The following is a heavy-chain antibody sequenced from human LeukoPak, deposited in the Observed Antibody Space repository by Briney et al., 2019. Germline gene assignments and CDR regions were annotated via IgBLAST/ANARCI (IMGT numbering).Heavy chain of an antibody. V-gene: IGHV3-48*01. Sequence: GGSLRLSCVASGFTFSMHSLNWVRQTPGKGLEWVSYISSGRTEFYADSVKGRFTISRDNAKDSLYLQMNSLRVEDTAVYYCAREPSSGSVSSWYPLDYWGQGTLVTVSS. CDR1: GFTFSMHS. J-gene: IGHJ4*02. CDR2: ISSGRTE. D-gene: IGHD6-13*01. CDR3: AREPSSGSVSSWYPLDY.